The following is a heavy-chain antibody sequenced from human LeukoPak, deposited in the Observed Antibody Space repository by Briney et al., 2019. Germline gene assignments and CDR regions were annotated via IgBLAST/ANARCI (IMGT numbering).Heavy chain of an antibody. CDR3: AGIAVAGTWADAFDI. CDR1: GGSISSYH. J-gene: IGHJ3*02. V-gene: IGHV4-59*08. D-gene: IGHD6-19*01. Sequence: SETLSLTCTVSGGSISSYHWNWIRQPPGKGLEWIGYMSYSGSSNYNHSLKSRVTIALDRSKKQFSPKLSSVTAADTAVYYCAGIAVAGTWADAFDIWGQGTEVTVSS. CDR2: MSYSGSS.